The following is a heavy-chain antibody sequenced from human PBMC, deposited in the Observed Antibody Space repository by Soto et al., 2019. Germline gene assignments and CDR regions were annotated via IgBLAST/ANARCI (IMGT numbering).Heavy chain of an antibody. CDR2: ISGSGGST. Sequence: GGSLSLSCAASGFTFSSYAMSWVRQAPGKGLEWVSAISGSGGSTYYADSVKGRFTISRDNSKNTLYLQMNSLRAEDTAVYYYAKVFSFLPTRYYFDYWGQGTLVTVSS. D-gene: IGHD1-26*01. V-gene: IGHV3-23*01. CDR1: GFTFSSYA. J-gene: IGHJ4*02. CDR3: AKVFSFLPTRYYFDY.